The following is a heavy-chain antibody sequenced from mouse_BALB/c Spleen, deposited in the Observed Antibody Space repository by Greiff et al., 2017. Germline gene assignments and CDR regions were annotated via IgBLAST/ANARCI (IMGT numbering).Heavy chain of an antibody. CDR3: ASDYYGSTFAY. D-gene: IGHD1-1*01. CDR1: GFTFSDYY. J-gene: IGHJ3*01. Sequence: EVQGVESGGGLVKPGGSLKLSCAASGFTFSDYYMSWVRQTPEKRLEWVATISDGGSYTYYPDSVKGRFTISRDNAKNNLYLQMSSLKSEDTAMYYCASDYYGSTFAYWGQGTLVTVSA. V-gene: IGHV5-4*02. CDR2: ISDGGSYT.